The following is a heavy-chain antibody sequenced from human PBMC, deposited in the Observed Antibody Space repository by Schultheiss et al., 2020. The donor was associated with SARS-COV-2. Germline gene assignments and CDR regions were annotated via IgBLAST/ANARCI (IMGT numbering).Heavy chain of an antibody. V-gene: IGHV1-2*06. CDR2: INPNSGGT. CDR1: GYTFIDYN. J-gene: IGHJ4*02. Sequence: ASVKVSCKASGYTFIDYNIHWLRQAPGQALVWLGRINPNSGGTNYAQKFQGRVTMTRDTSISTAYMELSRLRSDDTAVYYCATVGGGDYWGQGTLVTVSS. D-gene: IGHD3-16*01. CDR3: ATVGGGDY.